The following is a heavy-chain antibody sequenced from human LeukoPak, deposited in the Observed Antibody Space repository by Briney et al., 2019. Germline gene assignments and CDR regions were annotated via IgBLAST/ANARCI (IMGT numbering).Heavy chain of an antibody. CDR2: INWKGDTT. V-gene: IGHV3-20*04. CDR3: ARDLVVAGTGFGF. CDR1: GFTFYNYG. J-gene: IGHJ4*02. Sequence: GGSLRLSCAASGFTFYNYGMSWVRQAPGKGLEWVSGINWKGDTTGYVDSVKGRFTISRDNAKKSLYLQMNSLRAEDTALYYCARDLVVAGTGFGFWGQGTLVTVSS. D-gene: IGHD6-19*01.